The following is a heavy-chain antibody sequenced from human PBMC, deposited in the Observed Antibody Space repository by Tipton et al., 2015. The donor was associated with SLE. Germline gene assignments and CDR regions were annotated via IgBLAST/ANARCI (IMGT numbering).Heavy chain of an antibody. CDR3: ARDESGFKDFFDY. CDR2: NGADNGNT. J-gene: IGHJ4*02. Sequence: QLVQSGAEVKKPGASVKVSCKASGYTLTNYGFNWVRQAPGQGLEWMGWNGADNGNTNYALKFQGRVTMTRDKTTSTAYMELRSLRSDDTAIYYCARDESGFKDFFDYWGQGTLVTVSS. V-gene: IGHV1-18*01. D-gene: IGHD5-12*01. CDR1: GYTLTNYG.